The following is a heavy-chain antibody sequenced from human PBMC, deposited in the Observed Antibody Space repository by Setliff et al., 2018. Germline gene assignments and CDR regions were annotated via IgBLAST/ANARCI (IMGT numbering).Heavy chain of an antibody. CDR3: AREVPMTTVLIRNPRFDY. V-gene: IGHV3-33*08. D-gene: IGHD4-17*01. CDR2: IWDDGGNK. Sequence: GGSLRLSCAASGFTFSTYRMHWVRQAPGKGLEWVAVIWDDGGNKYHADSVKGRFTISRDNAKNSLYLQMNSLRAEDTAVYYCAREVPMTTVLIRNPRFDYWGQGTLVTVSS. CDR1: GFTFSTYR. J-gene: IGHJ4*02.